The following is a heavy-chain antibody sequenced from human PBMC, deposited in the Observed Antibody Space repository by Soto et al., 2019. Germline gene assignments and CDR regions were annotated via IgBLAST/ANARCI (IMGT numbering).Heavy chain of an antibody. CDR2: ISAYNGNT. CDR1: GYTFTCYG. Sequence: ASVKVSCKASGYTFTCYGISWVRQAPGQGLEWMGWISAYNGNTNYAQKLQGRVTMTTDTSTSTAYMELRSLRSDDTAVYYCAREAGAFGNLGVPDSFAIRGQGTMVTVSS. D-gene: IGHD3-10*01. V-gene: IGHV1-18*01. CDR3: AREAGAFGNLGVPDSFAI. J-gene: IGHJ3*02.